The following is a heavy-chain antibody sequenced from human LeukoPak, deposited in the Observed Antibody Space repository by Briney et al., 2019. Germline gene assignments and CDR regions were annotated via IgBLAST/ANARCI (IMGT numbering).Heavy chain of an antibody. D-gene: IGHD1-1*01. Sequence: GGSLRLSCAASGFTFSSYTMNWVRQAPGKGLEWVSYISTDSNTIYYADSVKGRFTISRGNAKNSLYLQMNSLRAEDTAVYFCARGPTNSGFDPWGQGTLVTVSS. V-gene: IGHV3-48*01. J-gene: IGHJ5*02. CDR2: ISTDSNTI. CDR1: GFTFSSYT. CDR3: ARGPTNSGFDP.